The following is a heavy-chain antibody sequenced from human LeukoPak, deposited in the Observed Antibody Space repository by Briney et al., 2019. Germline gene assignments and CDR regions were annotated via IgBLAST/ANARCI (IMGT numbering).Heavy chain of an antibody. CDR1: GFTLDDYG. D-gene: IGHD3-3*01. CDR3: ARDRGDYDFWSGYSRSGDYFDY. Sequence: GGSLRLSCAASGFTLDDYGMSWVRQAPGNGLEWVSGINWNGGSTGYADSVKGRFTISRDNAKNSLYLQMNGLRAEDTALYYCARDRGDYDFWSGYSRSGDYFDYWGQGTLVTVSS. V-gene: IGHV3-20*04. J-gene: IGHJ4*02. CDR2: INWNGGST.